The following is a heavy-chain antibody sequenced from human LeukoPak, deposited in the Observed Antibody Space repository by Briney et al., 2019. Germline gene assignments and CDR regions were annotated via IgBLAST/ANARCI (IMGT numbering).Heavy chain of an antibody. CDR3: AKDLYGSSSRFGY. J-gene: IGHJ4*02. D-gene: IGHD6-13*01. CDR1: GFTFNRDW. Sequence: GGSLRLSCTASGFTFNRDWTAWVRQAPGKGLEWVAVISYDGSNKYYADSVKGRFTISRDNSKNTLYLQMNSLRAEDTAVYYCAKDLYGSSSRFGYWGQGTLVTVSS. V-gene: IGHV3-30*18. CDR2: ISYDGSNK.